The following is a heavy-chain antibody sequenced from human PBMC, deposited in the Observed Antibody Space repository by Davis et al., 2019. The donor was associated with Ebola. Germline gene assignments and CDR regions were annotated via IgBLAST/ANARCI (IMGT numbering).Heavy chain of an antibody. Sequence: SGPTLVKPTQTLTLTCTFSGFSLSTSGVGVGWIRQPPGKALEWLALIYWDDDKRYSPSLKSRLTITKDTSKNQVVLTMTNMDPVDTATYYCAHKGRYIAARGVVRGYFDYWGQGTLVTVSS. V-gene: IGHV2-5*02. D-gene: IGHD6-6*01. J-gene: IGHJ4*02. CDR3: AHKGRYIAARGVVRGYFDY. CDR1: GFSLSTSGVG. CDR2: IYWDDDK.